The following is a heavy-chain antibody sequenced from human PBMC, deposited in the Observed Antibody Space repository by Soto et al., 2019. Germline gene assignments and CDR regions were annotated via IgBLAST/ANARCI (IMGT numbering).Heavy chain of an antibody. CDR3: ARRAETNGWNGFGADKYYFDF. CDR1: GYTFTSCA. Sequence: ASLKVHCKASGYTFTSCAIRWVPQAPGQRLEWMGWLNPNTGDSGYAQKFQGRITVTSDTSINTVHMELSSLRSEDTAVYYCARRAETNGWNGFGADKYYFDFWGQGTLVTVSS. V-gene: IGHV1-8*02. CDR2: LNPNTGDS. J-gene: IGHJ4*02. D-gene: IGHD1-1*01.